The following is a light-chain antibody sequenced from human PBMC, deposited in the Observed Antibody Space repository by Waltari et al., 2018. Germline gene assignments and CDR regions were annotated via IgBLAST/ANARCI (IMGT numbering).Light chain of an antibody. Sequence: DIVMTQSPDSLAVSLGERATINCKSSQSVLYSSNNKNYLAWYQQKPGQPPKLFIYWGSTRESGVPDRVSGSGSGTDFTLTISSLQAEDVAVYYCQQYYTTPLTFGPGTKVDIK. J-gene: IGKJ3*01. CDR2: WGS. V-gene: IGKV4-1*01. CDR3: QQYYTTPLT. CDR1: QSVLYSSNNKNY.